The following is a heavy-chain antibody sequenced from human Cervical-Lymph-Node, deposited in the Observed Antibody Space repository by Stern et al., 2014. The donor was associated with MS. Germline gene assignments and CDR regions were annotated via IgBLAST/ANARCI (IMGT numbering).Heavy chain of an antibody. J-gene: IGHJ4*02. D-gene: IGHD3-22*01. CDR3: ATVGDHYDSRGYYYGH. Sequence: QVQLVQSGAEVKKPGASVKVSCKAYGCTLTSYAISWVRQAPGQGLEWMGGVIPIFGTAHYAQRFQGRVTITADESTSTVYMDLSSLRSEDTATYYCATVGDHYDSRGYYYGHWGQGTQVTVSS. CDR1: GCTLTSYA. CDR2: VIPIFGTA. V-gene: IGHV1-69*01.